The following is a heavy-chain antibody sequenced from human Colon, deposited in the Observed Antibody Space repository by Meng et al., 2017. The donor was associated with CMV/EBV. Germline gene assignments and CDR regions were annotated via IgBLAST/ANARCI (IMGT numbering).Heavy chain of an antibody. CDR3: ARAQNVIPELFDS. Sequence: SETLSLTCSVSGDSSGSYYWSWIRQSPGKGLEWIGSVSYAGTATYNPSLSSRLTIALDTPESQFSLKLTSVTAADSAVYYCARAQNVIPELFDSWGQGTLVTVSS. D-gene: IGHD3-10*01. J-gene: IGHJ4*02. V-gene: IGHV4-59*01. CDR1: GDSSGSYY. CDR2: VSYAGTA.